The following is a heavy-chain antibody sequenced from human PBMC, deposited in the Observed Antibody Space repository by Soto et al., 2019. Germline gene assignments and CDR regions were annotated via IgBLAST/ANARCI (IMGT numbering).Heavy chain of an antibody. D-gene: IGHD2-2*01. CDR2: INPNSGGT. Sequence: ASVKVSCKAPGYTFTGYYMHWVRQAPGQGLEWMGWINPNSGGTNYAQKFQGWVTMTRDTSISTAYMELSRLRSDDTAVYYCAREGEVVVPAAVKSWLNQSWFDPWGQGTLVTVSS. CDR3: AREGEVVVPAAVKSWLNQSWFDP. J-gene: IGHJ5*02. V-gene: IGHV1-2*04. CDR1: GYTFTGYY.